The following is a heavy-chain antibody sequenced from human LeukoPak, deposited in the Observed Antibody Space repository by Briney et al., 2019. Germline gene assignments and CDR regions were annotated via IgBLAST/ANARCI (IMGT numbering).Heavy chain of an antibody. J-gene: IGHJ4*02. CDR1: GFTFSSHS. D-gene: IGHD5-18*01. Sequence: GGSLRLSCAASGFTFSSHSMNWVRQAPGKEPEWVSSITSSSFNIYYADSVKGRFTISRDNAKNSLYLQMNSLRAEDTAVYYCASEYSYGQFDYWGQGTLVTVSS. V-gene: IGHV3-21*01. CDR2: ITSSSFNI. CDR3: ASEYSYGQFDY.